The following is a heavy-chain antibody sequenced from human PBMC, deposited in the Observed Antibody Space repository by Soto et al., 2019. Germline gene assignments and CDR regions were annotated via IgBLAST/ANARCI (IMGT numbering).Heavy chain of an antibody. CDR3: ARRLVGLDL. CDR1: GGSMNSGNYY. Sequence: QVQLQESGPGLVKPSQTLSLTCTVSGGSMNSGNYYWSWIRQPPGKGLEWIGYIYYSGSAYYNPSLKSRSTISIDTSKNQFSLKLTSVTAADTAVYYCARRLVGLDLWGRGTLVTVSS. V-gene: IGHV4-30-4*01. CDR2: IYYSGSA. D-gene: IGHD1-26*01. J-gene: IGHJ2*01.